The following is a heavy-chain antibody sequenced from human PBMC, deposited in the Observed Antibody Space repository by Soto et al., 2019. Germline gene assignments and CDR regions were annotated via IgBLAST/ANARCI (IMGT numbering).Heavy chain of an antibody. CDR1: GGTFSSYA. Sequence: QVQLVQSGAEVKKPGSSVKVSCKASGGTFSSYAISWVRQAPGQGLEWMGGIIPIFGTANYAQKFQGRVTITAYESTSTAYMELRSLRSEDTAVYYGARHDRGYIYGPYISNWFDPWGQGTLVTVSS. V-gene: IGHV1-69*12. CDR2: IIPIFGTA. CDR3: ARHDRGYIYGPYISNWFDP. J-gene: IGHJ5*02. D-gene: IGHD5-18*01.